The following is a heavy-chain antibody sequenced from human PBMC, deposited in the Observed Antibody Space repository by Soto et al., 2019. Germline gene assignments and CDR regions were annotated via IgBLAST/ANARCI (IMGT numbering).Heavy chain of an antibody. V-gene: IGHV3-30*03. Sequence: GGSLRLSCAASGFTFSSYGMHWVRQAPGKGLEWVAVISYDGSNKYYADSVKGRFTISRDNSKNTLYLQMNSLRAEDTAVYYCAFTYYYDSSGYRPSGYFDYWGQGTLVTVSS. CDR2: ISYDGSNK. CDR3: AFTYYYDSSGYRPSGYFDY. J-gene: IGHJ4*02. D-gene: IGHD3-22*01. CDR1: GFTFSSYG.